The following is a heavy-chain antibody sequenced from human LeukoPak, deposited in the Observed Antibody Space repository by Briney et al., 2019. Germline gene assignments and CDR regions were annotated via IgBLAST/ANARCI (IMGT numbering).Heavy chain of an antibody. CDR1: GFTFSSNE. Sequence: GGSLRLSCAASGFTFSSNEMNWVRQAPGKGLEWVSYISGSGSIIYYADSVKGRFTISRDNAKNSLYLQMNSLRAEDTAVYHCAREDTTDAFDIWGQGTMVTVSP. V-gene: IGHV3-48*03. CDR3: AREDTTDAFDI. CDR2: ISGSGSII. J-gene: IGHJ3*02. D-gene: IGHD1-1*01.